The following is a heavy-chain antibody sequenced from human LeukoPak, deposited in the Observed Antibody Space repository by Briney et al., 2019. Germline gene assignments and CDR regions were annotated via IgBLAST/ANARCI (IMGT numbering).Heavy chain of an antibody. V-gene: IGHV4-59*01. CDR2: IYYSGST. J-gene: IGHJ4*02. CDR3: ARAGDYYVSGSDLHFDY. CDR1: GGSISSYY. Sequence: SETLSLTCTVSGGSISSYYWSRIRQPPGKGLEWIGYIYYSGSTNYNPSLKSRVTISVDTSKNQFSLKLSSVTAADTAVYYCARAGDYYVSGSDLHFDYWGQGTLVTVSS. D-gene: IGHD3-10*01.